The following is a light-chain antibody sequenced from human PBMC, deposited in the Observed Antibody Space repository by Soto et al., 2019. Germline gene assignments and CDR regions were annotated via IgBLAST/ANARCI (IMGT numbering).Light chain of an antibody. CDR1: QSVSSY. CDR2: GAS. CDR3: QQYGSSPRA. Sequence: IVLTKSPGTPSLSHGERATRSCRASQSVSSYLAWYQQKPGQAPRLLIYGASTRATDIPARFSGSGSGTDFTLTISRLEPEDFALYYCQQYGSSPRAFGGGSKVDI. J-gene: IGKJ4*01. V-gene: IGKV3-20*01.